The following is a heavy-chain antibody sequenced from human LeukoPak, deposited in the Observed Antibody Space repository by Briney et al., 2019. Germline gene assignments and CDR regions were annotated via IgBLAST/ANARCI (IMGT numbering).Heavy chain of an antibody. V-gene: IGHV1-2*02. CDR3: ATEGSYFLTSFDH. CDR2: INPRIDET. CDR1: GYTFTAYH. Sequence: GASVRVSCKTSGYTFTAYHIHWMRLAPGQGLEWMGWINPRIDETTFAPKFQGRVAMTTDTSLTTAYMELCSLTSDDTAVYFCATEGSYFLTSFDHWGLGTLVTVSS. J-gene: IGHJ4*02. D-gene: IGHD3-10*01.